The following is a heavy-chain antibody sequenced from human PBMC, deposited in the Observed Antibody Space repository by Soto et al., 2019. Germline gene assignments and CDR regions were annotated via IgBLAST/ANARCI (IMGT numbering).Heavy chain of an antibody. Sequence: QVQLQESGPGLVKPSQTLSLTCTVSGGSISSGGYYWSWIRQHPGKGLEWIGYIYYSGSTYYNPSLKSRVTRSVDTSKNQFSLKLSSVTAADTAVYYCARYYDFWSGYYLVALRDSQNWFDPWGQGTLVTVSS. V-gene: IGHV4-31*03. CDR3: ARYYDFWSGYYLVALRDSQNWFDP. CDR2: IYYSGST. J-gene: IGHJ5*02. D-gene: IGHD3-3*01. CDR1: GGSISSGGYY.